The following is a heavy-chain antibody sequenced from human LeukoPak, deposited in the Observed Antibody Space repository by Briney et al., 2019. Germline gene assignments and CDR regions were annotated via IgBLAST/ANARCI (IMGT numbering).Heavy chain of an antibody. CDR2: IIPTFGTA. Sequence: GASVKVSCKASGGTFSSYAISWVRQAPGQGLEWMGGIIPTFGTANYAQKFQGRVTITADESTSTAYMELSSLRSEDTAVYYCARDGVGLQFVWFDPWGQGTLVTVSS. CDR3: ARDGVGLQFVWFDP. J-gene: IGHJ5*02. D-gene: IGHD5-24*01. CDR1: GGTFSSYA. V-gene: IGHV1-69*13.